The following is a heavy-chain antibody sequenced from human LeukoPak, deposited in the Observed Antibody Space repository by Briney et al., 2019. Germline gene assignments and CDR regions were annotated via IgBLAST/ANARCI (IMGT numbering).Heavy chain of an antibody. D-gene: IGHD1-14*01. CDR1: GGSISSSSYY. V-gene: IGHV4-39*07. Sequence: SETLSLTCTVSGGSISSSSYYWGWIRQPPGKGLEWIGSIYYSGSTYYNPSLKSRVTISVDTSKNQFSLKLSSVTAADTAVYYCARGRRYPKDYFDYWGQGTLVTVSS. J-gene: IGHJ4*02. CDR3: ARGRRYPKDYFDY. CDR2: IYYSGST.